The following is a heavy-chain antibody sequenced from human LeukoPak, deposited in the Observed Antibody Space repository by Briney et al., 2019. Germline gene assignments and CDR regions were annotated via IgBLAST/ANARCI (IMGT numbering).Heavy chain of an antibody. J-gene: IGHJ4*02. Sequence: GGSLRLSCAASGFTFSSYAMSWVRQAPGKGLEWVSAISGSGGSTYYADSVKGRFTISRDNSKNTLYLQMNSLRAEDTAVYYCAKARIVEVITRYYFDYWGQGTLVTVSS. D-gene: IGHD3-22*01. CDR3: AKARIVEVITRYYFDY. CDR1: GFTFSSYA. V-gene: IGHV3-23*01. CDR2: ISGSGGST.